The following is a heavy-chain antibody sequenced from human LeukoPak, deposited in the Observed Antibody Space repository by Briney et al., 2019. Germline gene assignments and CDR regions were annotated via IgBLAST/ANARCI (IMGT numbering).Heavy chain of an antibody. J-gene: IGHJ4*02. V-gene: IGHV3-48*03. Sequence: PGGYLRLSCAAYGFSFNSYEMNWVRQAPGKGMEWISSISSGGDTVYFADSVKGRFTISRDNAKNSLYLQMNSLRAEDTAVYYCARDGALGGNPFDYWGQGTLVTVSS. CDR2: ISSGGDTV. CDR1: GFSFNSYE. CDR3: ARDGALGGNPFDY. D-gene: IGHD4-23*01.